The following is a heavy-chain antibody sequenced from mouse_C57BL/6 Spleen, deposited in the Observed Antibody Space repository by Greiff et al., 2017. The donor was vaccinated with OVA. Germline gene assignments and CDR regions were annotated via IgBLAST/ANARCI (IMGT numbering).Heavy chain of an antibody. CDR2: INPGSGGT. Sequence: QVQLQQSGAELVRPRTSVKVSCKASGYAFTNYLIEWVKQRPGQGLEWIGVINPGSGGTNYNEKFKGKATLTADKSSSTAYMQLSSLTSEDSAVYFCAGGSSAMDYWGQGTSVTVSS. J-gene: IGHJ4*01. CDR1: GYAFTNYL. D-gene: IGHD1-1*01. V-gene: IGHV1-54*01. CDR3: AGGSSAMDY.